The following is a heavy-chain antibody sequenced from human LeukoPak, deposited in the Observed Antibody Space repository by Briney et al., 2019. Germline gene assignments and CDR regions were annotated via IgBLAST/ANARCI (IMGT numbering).Heavy chain of an antibody. D-gene: IGHD4-11*01. CDR3: ARTTVTTDDAFDI. V-gene: IGHV4-34*01. J-gene: IGHJ3*02. CDR2: INHSGST. Sequence: SETLSLTCAVNRGFFSAYYWSWLRQPPGKGLEWIGEINHSGSTNYDPSLKSRVTISVDTSKNQFSLTLSSVTAADTAVYYCARTTVTTDDAFDIWGQGTMVTVSS. CDR1: RGFFSAYY.